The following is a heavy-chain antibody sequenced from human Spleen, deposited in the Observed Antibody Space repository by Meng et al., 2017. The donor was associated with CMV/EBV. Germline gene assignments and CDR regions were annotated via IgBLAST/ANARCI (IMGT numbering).Heavy chain of an antibody. CDR2: IYYRGRT. V-gene: IGHV4-39*07. Sequence: VSCGSIRSSYYYWGWIRQPPGKGLEWIGSIYYRGRTYYNPSLKSRVTISVDTTKNQFSLKVNSVTAADTAAYYCVRIKGRNNWFDPWGQGTLVTVSS. CDR3: VRIKGRNNWFDP. CDR1: CGSIRSSYYY. J-gene: IGHJ5*02.